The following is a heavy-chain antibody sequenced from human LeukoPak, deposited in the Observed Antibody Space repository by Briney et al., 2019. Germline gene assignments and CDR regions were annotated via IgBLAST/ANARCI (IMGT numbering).Heavy chain of an antibody. V-gene: IGHV4-34*01. Sequence: KPSETLSLTCAVYGGSFSGYYWSWIRQPPGKGLEWIGEINHSGSTNYNPSLKSRVTISVDTSKNQFSLKLSSVTAADTAVYYCAEYGSGSYASLPHDAFDIWGQGTMVTVSP. CDR2: INHSGST. CDR1: GGSFSGYY. D-gene: IGHD3-10*01. J-gene: IGHJ3*02. CDR3: AEYGSGSYASLPHDAFDI.